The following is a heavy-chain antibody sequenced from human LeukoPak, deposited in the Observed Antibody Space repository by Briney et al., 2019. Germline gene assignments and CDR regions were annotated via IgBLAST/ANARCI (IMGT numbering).Heavy chain of an antibody. V-gene: IGHV1-69*06. CDR2: IIPIFGTA. CDR3: ARTIPPKDIVLMVYAEGYWFDP. Sequence: ASVKVSCKASGGTFSSYAISWVRQAPGQGLEWMGGIIPIFGTANYAQKFQGRVTITADKSTSTAYMELSSLRSEDTAVYYCARTIPPKDIVLMVYAEGYWFDPWGQGTPVTVSS. CDR1: GGTFSSYA. D-gene: IGHD2-8*01. J-gene: IGHJ5*02.